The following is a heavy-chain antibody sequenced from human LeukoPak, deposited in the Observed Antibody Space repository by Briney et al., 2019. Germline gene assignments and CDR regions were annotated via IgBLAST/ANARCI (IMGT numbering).Heavy chain of an antibody. Sequence: GGSLRLSCAASGFTCSSYAMTWVRQAPGKGLEWVSAISGSGGTTYYADSVKGRFTISRDNAKNSLYLQMNSLRAEDTALYYCARIAARLFYYYYYMGVWGKGTTVTVSS. CDR2: ISGSGGTT. D-gene: IGHD6-6*01. CDR1: GFTCSSYA. V-gene: IGHV3-23*01. J-gene: IGHJ6*03. CDR3: ARIAARLFYYYYYMGV.